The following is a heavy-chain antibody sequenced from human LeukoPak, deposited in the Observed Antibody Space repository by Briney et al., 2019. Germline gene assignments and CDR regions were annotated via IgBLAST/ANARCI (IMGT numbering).Heavy chain of an antibody. CDR2: IIPILGIA. CDR1: GGTFSSYA. J-gene: IGHJ5*02. D-gene: IGHD6-19*01. Sequence: PWASVEVSCKASGGTFSSYAISWVRQAPGQGLEWMGRIIPILGIANYAQKFQGRVTITADKSTSTAYMELSSLRSEATAVYYCASAGYSSGWYAHWGQGTLVTVSS. V-gene: IGHV1-69*04. CDR3: ASAGYSSGWYAH.